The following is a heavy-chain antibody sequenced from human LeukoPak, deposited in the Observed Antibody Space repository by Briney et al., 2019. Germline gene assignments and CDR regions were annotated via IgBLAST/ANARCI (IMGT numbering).Heavy chain of an antibody. Sequence: GGSLRLSCAVSRFTFSSYNMNWVRQPPGKGLEWVSSISRASSYIHYADSVKGRFTISRDNAENSLFLQMNSLRAEDTAVYYCARDTGLSRAFDFWGRGTLVTVSS. CDR3: ARDTGLSRAFDF. D-gene: IGHD1-1*01. CDR2: ISRASSYI. CDR1: RFTFSSYN. V-gene: IGHV3-21*01. J-gene: IGHJ3*01.